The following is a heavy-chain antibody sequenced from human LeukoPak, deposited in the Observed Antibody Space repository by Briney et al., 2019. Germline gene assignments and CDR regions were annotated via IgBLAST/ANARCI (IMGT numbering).Heavy chain of an antibody. Sequence: SETLSLTSTVSGGSICSYYWSCMPQPPGTGREWIGYLSYSGITNYNACLKSRVTISVDTSKNQFTLKLSSVTAADTAVYYCAGTPESFDYWGQGTLVTVSS. J-gene: IGHJ4*02. V-gene: IGHV4-59*12. CDR2: LSYSGIT. CDR3: AGTPESFDY. CDR1: GGSICSYY.